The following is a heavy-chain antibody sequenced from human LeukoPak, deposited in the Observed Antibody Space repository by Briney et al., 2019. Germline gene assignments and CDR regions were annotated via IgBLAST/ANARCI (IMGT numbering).Heavy chain of an antibody. CDR2: ISTSGSTI. CDR3: ARAGGLERYYFDY. CDR1: GFIFSTYE. V-gene: IGHV3-48*03. D-gene: IGHD3-16*01. Sequence: GGSLRLSCAASGFIFSTYEMHWVRQAPGKGLEWVSYISTSGSTIYYADSVKGRFTISRDNAKNSLYLQMNSLRAEDTAVYYCARAGGLERYYFDYWGQGTLVTVSS. J-gene: IGHJ4*02.